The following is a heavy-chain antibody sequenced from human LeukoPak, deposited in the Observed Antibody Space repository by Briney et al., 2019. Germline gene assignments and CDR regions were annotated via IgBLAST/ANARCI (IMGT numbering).Heavy chain of an antibody. CDR3: ARGGGSTVNGMDV. CDR1: GYTFSTYG. J-gene: IGHJ6*02. D-gene: IGHD2-15*01. Sequence: ASVKVSCKASGYTFSTYGFSWVRQAPGQGLEWMGWISSSNGKTNYAQILQGRVTMTTDTSTSTAYMELRSLRSDDTAVYYCARGGGSTVNGMDVWGQGTTVTVSS. V-gene: IGHV1-18*01. CDR2: ISSSNGKT.